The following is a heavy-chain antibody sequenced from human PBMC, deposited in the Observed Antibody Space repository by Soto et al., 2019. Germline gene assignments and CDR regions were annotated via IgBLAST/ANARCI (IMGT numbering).Heavy chain of an antibody. V-gene: IGHV3-23*01. D-gene: IGHD3-3*02. CDR3: AKSYGDTWKHYYFDY. Sequence: EVQLLESGGGLVQPGGSLRLSCAASRFTFSGYSMSWVRQAPGKGLEWVSGISGSGGSTYYADSVKGRFTISRDNSESTLFLQMNSLRAEDTALYYCAKSYGDTWKHYYFDYWGQGTQVTVSS. CDR1: RFTFSGYS. CDR2: ISGSGGST. J-gene: IGHJ4*02.